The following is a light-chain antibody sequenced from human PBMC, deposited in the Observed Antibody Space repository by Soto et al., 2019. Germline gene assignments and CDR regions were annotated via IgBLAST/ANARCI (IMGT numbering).Light chain of an antibody. CDR3: QQSYSTLPYT. CDR2: AAS. CDR1: QSIGKF. J-gene: IGKJ2*01. Sequence: IQMTQSPSSLSASVGDRVTITCRASQSIGKFLNWYQQKPGTAPNLLISAASSLQSGVPSRFSGSGSGTDFTLTISSLQPEDFATYYCQQSYSTLPYTFGQGTKVDIK. V-gene: IGKV1-39*01.